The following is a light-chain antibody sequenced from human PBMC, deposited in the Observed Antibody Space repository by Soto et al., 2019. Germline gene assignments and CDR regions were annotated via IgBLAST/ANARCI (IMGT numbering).Light chain of an antibody. V-gene: IGLV2-18*02. CDR2: EVS. CDR3: SSYTSSSTYVV. Sequence: QSALTPPPSVSGSPGQSVTISCTGTSSDVGSYNRVSWYQHPPGTAPKLLIYEVSNRPSGVPDRFSGSKSGNTASLTISGLQAEDEADYYCSSYTSSSTYVVFGGGTKVTVL. J-gene: IGLJ2*01. CDR1: SSDVGSYNR.